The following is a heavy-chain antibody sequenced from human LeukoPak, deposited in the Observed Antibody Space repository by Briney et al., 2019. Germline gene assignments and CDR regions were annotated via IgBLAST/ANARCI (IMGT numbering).Heavy chain of an antibody. Sequence: GGSLRLSCVASGFTFSSYGMSWVRQAPGKGLEWVSAISGSGGSTYYADSVKGRFTISRDNSKNTLYLQMNSLRAEDTAVYYCAKGEYDYVWGSYRPDYYYYMDVWGKGTTVTISS. CDR3: AKGEYDYVWGSYRPDYYYYMDV. CDR1: GFTFSSYG. CDR2: ISGSGGST. J-gene: IGHJ6*03. D-gene: IGHD3-16*02. V-gene: IGHV3-23*01.